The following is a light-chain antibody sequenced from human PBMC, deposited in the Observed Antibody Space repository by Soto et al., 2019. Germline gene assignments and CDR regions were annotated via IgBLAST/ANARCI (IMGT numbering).Light chain of an antibody. V-gene: IGLV2-14*01. CDR2: DVT. CDR3: SLYTTSSSYV. CDR1: SSDVGGYIY. Sequence: QSALTQPASVSGSPGQSITISCTGTSSDVGGYIYVSWYQQHPGKAPKLMIYDVTSRPSGVSYRFSGSKSGNTASLTISGLQAEDEADYYCSLYTTSSSYVFGTGTKLTVL. J-gene: IGLJ1*01.